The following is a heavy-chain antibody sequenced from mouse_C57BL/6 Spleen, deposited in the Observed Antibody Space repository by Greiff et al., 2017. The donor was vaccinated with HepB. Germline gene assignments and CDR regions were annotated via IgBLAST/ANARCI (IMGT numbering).Heavy chain of an antibody. V-gene: IGHV5-6*01. CDR3: ARSMITTEYYFDD. CDR1: GFTFSSYG. D-gene: IGHD2-4*01. Sequence: EVKLMESGGDLVKPGGSLKLSCAASGFTFSSYGMSWVRQTPDKRLEWVATISSGGSYTYYPDSVKGRFTISRDNAKNTLYLQMSSLKSEDTAMYYCARSMITTEYYFDDWGQGTTLTVSS. CDR2: ISSGGSYT. J-gene: IGHJ2*01.